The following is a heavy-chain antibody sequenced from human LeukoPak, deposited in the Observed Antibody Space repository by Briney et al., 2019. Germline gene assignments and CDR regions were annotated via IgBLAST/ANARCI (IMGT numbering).Heavy chain of an antibody. CDR1: GGSISSGGFY. Sequence: SETLSLTCTVSGGSISSGGFYWSWIRQHPGKGLEWIGYIYYSGSTYYNPSLKSRVTISVDTSKNQFSLKLSSVTAADTAVYYCAREDGVAVAGTSGAFDYWGQGTLVTVSP. CDR3: AREDGVAVAGTSGAFDY. D-gene: IGHD6-19*01. CDR2: IYYSGST. J-gene: IGHJ4*02. V-gene: IGHV4-31*03.